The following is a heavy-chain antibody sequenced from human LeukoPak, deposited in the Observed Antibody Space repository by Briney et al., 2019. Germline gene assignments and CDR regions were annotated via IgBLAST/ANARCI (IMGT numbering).Heavy chain of an antibody. CDR3: AKDRGHCSTTNCFTRGNYFDF. D-gene: IGHD2-2*02. V-gene: IGHV3-23*01. J-gene: IGHJ4*02. Sequence: PGGSLRLSCAASGFTFSSYAMSWVRQAPGKGLEWVSAISGSGGSTYYADSVKGRFTISRDNSKNTLYLQMNSLRAEDTAVYYCAKDRGHCSTTNCFTRGNYFDFWGQGTLVTVSS. CDR1: GFTFSSYA. CDR2: ISGSGGST.